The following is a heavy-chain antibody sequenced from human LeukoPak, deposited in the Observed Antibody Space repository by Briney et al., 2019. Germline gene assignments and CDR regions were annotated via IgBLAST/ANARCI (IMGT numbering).Heavy chain of an antibody. D-gene: IGHD6-19*01. Sequence: GGSLRLSCAASGFTFSSYSMNWVRQAPVKGLEWVLSISSSSSYIYYADSVKGRFTISRDNAKNSLYLQMNSLRAEDTAVYYCARVETVAGMVYWGQGTLVTVSS. V-gene: IGHV3-21*01. CDR1: GFTFSSYS. CDR3: ARVETVAGMVY. CDR2: ISSSSSYI. J-gene: IGHJ4*02.